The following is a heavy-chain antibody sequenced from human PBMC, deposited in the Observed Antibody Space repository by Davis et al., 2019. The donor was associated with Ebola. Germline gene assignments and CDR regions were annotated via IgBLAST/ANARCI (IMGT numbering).Heavy chain of an antibody. V-gene: IGHV3-33*08. CDR3: ARGGGSGSYYMGVPYYYYGMDV. CDR1: GFTFSSYG. Sequence: PGGSLRLSCAASGFTFSSYGMHWVRQAPGKGLEWVAVIWYDGSNKYYADSVKGRFTISRDNSKNTLYLQMNSLRAEDPAVYYCARGGGSGSYYMGVPYYYYGMDVWGKGTTVTVSS. J-gene: IGHJ6*04. CDR2: IWYDGSNK. D-gene: IGHD3-10*01.